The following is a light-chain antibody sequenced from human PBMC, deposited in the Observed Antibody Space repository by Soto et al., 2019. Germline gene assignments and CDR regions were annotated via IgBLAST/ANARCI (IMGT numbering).Light chain of an antibody. Sequence: DVVMTPAPLSLPVTLGQPASISCRSSQSLVYRDGNTYLNWFQQRPGQSPRRLIYKVSNRDSGVPDRFSGSGSGTDFTLKISRVEAEDVGVYYCMQGTHWPWTFGQGTKVEIK. V-gene: IGKV2-30*01. J-gene: IGKJ1*01. CDR3: MQGTHWPWT. CDR2: KVS. CDR1: QSLVYRDGNTY.